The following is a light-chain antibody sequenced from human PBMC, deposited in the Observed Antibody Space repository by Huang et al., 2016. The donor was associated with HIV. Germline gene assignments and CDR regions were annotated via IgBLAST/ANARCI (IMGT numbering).Light chain of an antibody. V-gene: IGKV4-1*01. CDR2: WET. J-gene: IGKJ1*01. CDR3: QQYYSSLWT. CDR1: QNLLYNSNNKMY. Sequence: DIVMTQSPDSLTVSLGERATIHCKSSQNLLYNSNNKMYLNWDQQKPGQPPKLLIYWETGRESGVPDRFSGSGSGTNFTLTISSLQAADVAVYYCQQYYSSLWTFGQGTKVEIK.